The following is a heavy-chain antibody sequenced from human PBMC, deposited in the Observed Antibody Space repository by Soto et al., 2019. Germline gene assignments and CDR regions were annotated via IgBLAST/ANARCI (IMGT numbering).Heavy chain of an antibody. CDR3: ARDVKIKICTYASYHMDL. Sequence: QVQLVESGGGVVQPGRSLRLSCAASEFAFSSHAMHWVRQAPGKGLEWVAVIWHGGRVKYYADSVKGRFTISRDNSKNTPDLEMSRMRDEDTAVYYCARDVKIKICTYASYHMDLWGHGTPVTVSS. CDR2: IWHGGRVK. J-gene: IGHJ6*02. D-gene: IGHD2-2*01. V-gene: IGHV3-33*01. CDR1: EFAFSSHA.